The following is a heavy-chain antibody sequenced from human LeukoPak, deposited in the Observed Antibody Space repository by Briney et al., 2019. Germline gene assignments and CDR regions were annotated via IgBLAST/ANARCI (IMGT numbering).Heavy chain of an antibody. CDR3: ATANGYDTLNWFDP. Sequence: SETLSLTCAVYGGSFSGYYWSWIRQPPRKGLEWIGEINHSGSTNYNPSLKSRVTISVDTSKNQFSLKLSAVTAADTAVYYCATANGYDTLNWFDPWGQGTLVTVSS. CDR1: GGSFSGYY. J-gene: IGHJ5*02. CDR2: INHSGST. V-gene: IGHV4-34*01. D-gene: IGHD3-9*01.